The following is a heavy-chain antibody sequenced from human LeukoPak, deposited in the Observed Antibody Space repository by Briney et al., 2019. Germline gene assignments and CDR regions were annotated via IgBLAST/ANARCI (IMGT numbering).Heavy chain of an antibody. CDR2: ISSSSSYI. Sequence: TGGPLKLSCAASGFTFSSFSMNWFRKPQGKGLEWASSISSSSSYIYYADSVKGRFTISRDNAKNSLYLQMNSLRAEDTAVYYCARGDDFWSGTLRFDPWGQGTLVTVSS. J-gene: IGHJ5*02. V-gene: IGHV3-21*01. CDR3: ARGDDFWSGTLRFDP. D-gene: IGHD3-3*01. CDR1: GFTFSSFS.